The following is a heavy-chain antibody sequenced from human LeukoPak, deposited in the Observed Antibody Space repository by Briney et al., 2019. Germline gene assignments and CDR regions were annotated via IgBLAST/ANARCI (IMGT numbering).Heavy chain of an antibody. Sequence: ASVKVSCTASGYTFTSYGISWVRQAPGQGLEWMGWISAYNGNTNYAQKLQGRVTMTTDTSTSTAYMELRSLRSDDTAVYYCARDVGYSSSSWFDPWGQGTLVTVSS. D-gene: IGHD6-13*01. CDR2: ISAYNGNT. J-gene: IGHJ5*02. V-gene: IGHV1-18*01. CDR1: GYTFTSYG. CDR3: ARDVGYSSSSWFDP.